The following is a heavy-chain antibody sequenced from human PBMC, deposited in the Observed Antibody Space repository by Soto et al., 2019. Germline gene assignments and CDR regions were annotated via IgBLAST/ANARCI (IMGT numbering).Heavy chain of an antibody. D-gene: IGHD2-21*02. V-gene: IGHV4-30-4*01. Sequence: QVQLQESGPGLVKPSQTLSLTCTVSGGSISSGDYYWSWIRQPPGKGLEWIGYIYYSGSTYYNPALKSPGTISVETSKTQFSLKLISVTAADTAVYYSAIDGGNSVYFDYWGQGTLVTVSS. J-gene: IGHJ4*02. CDR1: GGSISSGDYY. CDR2: IYYSGST. CDR3: AIDGGNSVYFDY.